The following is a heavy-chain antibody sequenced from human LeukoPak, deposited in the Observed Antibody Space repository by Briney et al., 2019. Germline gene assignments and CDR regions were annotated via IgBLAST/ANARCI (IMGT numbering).Heavy chain of an antibody. V-gene: IGHV3-23*01. D-gene: IGHD2-15*01. CDR1: GLTFNSYA. Sequence: GGSLRLSCAASGLTFNSYAMSWVRQAPGKGLEWVSAISASGTNTYYVDSVKGRFTISRDNSKNTLYLQVNSLRVDDTTVYYCAKGFCSGSCHGGYFDYWGQGTLVTVSS. J-gene: IGHJ4*02. CDR3: AKGFCSGSCHGGYFDY. CDR2: ISASGTNT.